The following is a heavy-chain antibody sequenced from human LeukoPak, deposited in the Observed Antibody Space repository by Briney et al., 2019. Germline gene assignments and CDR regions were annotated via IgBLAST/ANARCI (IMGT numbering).Heavy chain of an antibody. J-gene: IGHJ4*02. CDR2: ISRSGSTI. CDR3: ARRDAHDY. V-gene: IGHV3-48*02. CDR1: GFNFSTYW. Sequence: GVSLRLSCVASGFNFSTYWMNWVRQAPGKGLEWVSYISRSGSTIYYADSVKGRFTISRDNAKNSLYLQMNSLRDEDTAVYYCARRDAHDYWGQGTLVTVSS. D-gene: IGHD2-2*01.